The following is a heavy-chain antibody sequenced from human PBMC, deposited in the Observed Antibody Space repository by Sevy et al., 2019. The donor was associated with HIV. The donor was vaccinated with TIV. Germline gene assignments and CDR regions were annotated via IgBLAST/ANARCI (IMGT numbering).Heavy chain of an antibody. J-gene: IGHJ6*03. CDR3: ARDVAIRGVFRTFYYYYYMDV. CDR2: IDTRGDT. CDR1: GASISNYY. Sequence: SETLSLTCTVSGASISNYYWSWIRQPAGKGLEWIGRIDTRGDTHYNPSLKGRVTLSLDTSQKHFSLKLTSVIAADTAVYYCARDVAIRGVFRTFYYYYYMDVWGKGTTVTVSS. V-gene: IGHV4-4*07. D-gene: IGHD3-10*01.